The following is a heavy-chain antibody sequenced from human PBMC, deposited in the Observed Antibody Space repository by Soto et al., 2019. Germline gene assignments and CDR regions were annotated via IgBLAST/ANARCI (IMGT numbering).Heavy chain of an antibody. D-gene: IGHD5-18*01. CDR1: GGTFSTYA. CDR3: ASGIQLWLRRIDNGYSG. CDR2: IIPMFGTA. Sequence: QVQLVQSGAEVKKPESSVKVSCKDPGGTFSTYAISWVRQAPGQGLEWMGGIIPMFGTANYAQRFQDRVTITADESTNTVYMELSGLRSEDTAVYFCASGIQLWLRRIDNGYSGWGQGTLVTVSS. J-gene: IGHJ4*02. V-gene: IGHV1-69*12.